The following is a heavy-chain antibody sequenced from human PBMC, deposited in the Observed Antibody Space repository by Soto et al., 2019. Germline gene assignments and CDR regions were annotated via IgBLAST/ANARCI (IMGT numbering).Heavy chain of an antibody. D-gene: IGHD5-18*01. Sequence: QVQLVESGGGVVQPGRSLRLSCAASGFTFSSYAMHWVRQAPGKGLEWVAVIAYDGTKEYYADSVKGRFTISRDNSKSTLHLQMNSLRAEDTAVYYCARSARDGYIYEDFHSWGQGTLVTVSS. CDR3: ARSARDGYIYEDFHS. CDR2: IAYDGTKE. J-gene: IGHJ4*02. CDR1: GFTFSSYA. V-gene: IGHV3-30-3*01.